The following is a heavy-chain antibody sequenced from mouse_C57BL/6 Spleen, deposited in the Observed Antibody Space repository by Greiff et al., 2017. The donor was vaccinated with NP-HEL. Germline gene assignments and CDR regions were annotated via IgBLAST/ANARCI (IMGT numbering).Heavy chain of an antibody. D-gene: IGHD2-4*01. CDR3: ARKEYDYDRFAY. CDR1: GYAFSSYW. CDR2: IYPGDGDT. V-gene: IGHV1-80*01. J-gene: IGHJ3*01. Sequence: QVQLKESGAELVKPGASVKISCKASGYAFSSYWMNWVKQRPGKGLEWIGQIYPGDGDTNYNGKFKGKATLTADKSSSTAYMQLSSLTSEDSAVYFCARKEYDYDRFAYWGQGTLVTVSA.